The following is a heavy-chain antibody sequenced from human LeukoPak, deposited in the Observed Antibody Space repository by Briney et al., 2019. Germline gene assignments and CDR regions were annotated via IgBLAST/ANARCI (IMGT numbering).Heavy chain of an antibody. V-gene: IGHV1-24*01. CDR2: FDPEDGET. J-gene: IGHJ6*02. D-gene: IGHD1-26*01. Sequence: ASVKVSCKVSGYTLTELSVHWVRQAPGKGLEWMGGFDPEDGETIYAQKFQGRVTMTEDTSTDTAYMELSSLRSEDTAVYYCATAPSIEWELLPLGRRYYYYYGMDVWGQGTTVTVSS. CDR1: GYTLTELS. CDR3: ATAPSIEWELLPLGRRYYYYYGMDV.